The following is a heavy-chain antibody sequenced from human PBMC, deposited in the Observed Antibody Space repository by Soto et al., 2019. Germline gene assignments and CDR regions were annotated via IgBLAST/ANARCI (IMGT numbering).Heavy chain of an antibody. CDR1: GGSFSSSNYC. V-gene: IGHV4-39*01. D-gene: IGHD4-17*01. J-gene: IGHJ4*02. CDR3: ARRGGGDSLFDS. Sequence: KTSETLSLTCTVSGGSFSSSNYCWGWIRQSPGKGLEWIGNIFYGGGSGVAYYSPSLKSRVTISVDTSKNQFSLNMRSLTTADTAVYFCARRGGGDSLFDSWGQGKLVTVSS. CDR2: IFYGGGSGVA.